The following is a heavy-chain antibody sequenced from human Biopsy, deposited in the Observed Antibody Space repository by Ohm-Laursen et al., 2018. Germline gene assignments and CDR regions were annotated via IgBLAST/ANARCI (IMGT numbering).Heavy chain of an antibody. CDR2: ISYSGTT. Sequence: SETLSLTCTVSGGSIGGGEYYWNWIRQHPGKGLEWFGLISYSGTTFYNPSLESLLTISIDTSKNHFSLNLRSVTAADTAVYYCARGVPHYDGSGFPLAGYWYFDLWGRGTLVTVSS. D-gene: IGHD3-22*01. CDR3: ARGVPHYDGSGFPLAGYWYFDL. J-gene: IGHJ2*01. CDR1: GGSIGGGEYY. V-gene: IGHV4-31*01.